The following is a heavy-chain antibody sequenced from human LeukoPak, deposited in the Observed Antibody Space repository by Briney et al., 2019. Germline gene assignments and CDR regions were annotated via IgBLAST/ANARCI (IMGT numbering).Heavy chain of an antibody. D-gene: IGHD4-17*01. V-gene: IGHV6-1*01. J-gene: IGHJ6*03. CDR1: GDSVSSNSAA. CDR3: ARGRVTTIANYYYYYIDV. CDR2: TYYRSKWYN. Sequence: SQTLSLTCAISGDSVSSNSAAWTWIRQSPSRGLEWLGRTYYRSKWYNDYAVSVQSRITINLDTSKNQFSLQLNSVTPEDTAVYYCARGRVTTIANYYYYYIDVWGKGTTVTVSS.